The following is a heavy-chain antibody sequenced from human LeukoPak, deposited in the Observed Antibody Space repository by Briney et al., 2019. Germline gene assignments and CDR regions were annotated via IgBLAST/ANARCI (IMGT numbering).Heavy chain of an antibody. V-gene: IGHV1-8*03. CDR2: LNPNSGNT. Sequence: ASVKVSCKASGYTFTSYDINWVRQASGQGLEWMGWLNPNSGNTAYAQKFQGRVTITRNTSVSTAYMELSSLRSDDTAVYYCAIGWKPFYFDYWGQGTLVTVSS. J-gene: IGHJ4*02. D-gene: IGHD1-1*01. CDR3: AIGWKPFYFDY. CDR1: GYTFTSYD.